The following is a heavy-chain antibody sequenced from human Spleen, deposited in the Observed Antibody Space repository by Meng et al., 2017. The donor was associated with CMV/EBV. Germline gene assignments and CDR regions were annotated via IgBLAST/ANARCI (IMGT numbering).Heavy chain of an antibody. Sequence: GGSLRLSCAASGFTFSSYTMNWVRQAPGKGLEWVSCISSRSSYIDYADSVKGRLTISRDNAKNSLYLQMNSLRAEDTAVYYCARADYREDYYYGMDVWGQGTTVTVSS. CDR3: ARADYREDYYYGMDV. CDR1: GFTFSSYT. D-gene: IGHD3-10*01. CDR2: ISSRSSYI. V-gene: IGHV3-21*01. J-gene: IGHJ6*02.